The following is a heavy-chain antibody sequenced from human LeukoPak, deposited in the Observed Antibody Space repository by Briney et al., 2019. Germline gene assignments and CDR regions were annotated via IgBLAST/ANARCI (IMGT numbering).Heavy chain of an antibody. CDR1: GGSISSGGYP. D-gene: IGHD4-11*01. CDR3: ARGHSNRVAGFYYYYGMDV. V-gene: IGHV4-30-2*01. J-gene: IGHJ6*02. CDR2: IYHSGST. Sequence: SQTLSLTCAVSGGSISSGGYPWSWIQQPPGKGLEWIGYIYHSGSTYYNPSLKSRVTISVDRSKNQFSLKLSSVTAADTAVYYCARGHSNRVAGFYYYYGMDVWGQGTTVTVSS.